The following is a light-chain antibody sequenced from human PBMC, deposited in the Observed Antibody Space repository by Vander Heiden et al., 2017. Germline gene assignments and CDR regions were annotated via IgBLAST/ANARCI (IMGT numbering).Light chain of an antibody. Sequence: EIVMTQSPATLSVSPGERATLSCRASQSVSTNLAWYQQKPGQGPRLLIFAASTRAPGVPDRISGSGSGTEFALTISILQSDDFAVYFCQQDNNWPPWTFSQGTKVEIK. CDR2: AAS. J-gene: IGKJ1*01. CDR1: QSVSTN. V-gene: IGKV3-15*01. CDR3: QQDNNWPPWT.